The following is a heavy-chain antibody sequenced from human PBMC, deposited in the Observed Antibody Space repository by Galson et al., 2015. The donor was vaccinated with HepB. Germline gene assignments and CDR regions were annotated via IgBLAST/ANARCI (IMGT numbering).Heavy chain of an antibody. CDR3: AKAVAGHTFQYDY. J-gene: IGHJ4*02. CDR1: GGSINSLSYY. Sequence: SETLSLTCTVSGGSINSLSYYWVWIRQPPGKGLEWIGSIYYGGNTYYNPSLKSRVSMSTDTSKNQFSLRLSSVTAADTAVYYCAKAVAGHTFQYDYWGPGTQGAVSS. D-gene: IGHD6-19*01. CDR2: IYYGGNT. V-gene: IGHV4-39*01.